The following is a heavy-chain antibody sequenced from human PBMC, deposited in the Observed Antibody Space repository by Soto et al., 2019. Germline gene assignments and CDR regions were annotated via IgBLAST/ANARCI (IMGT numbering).Heavy chain of an antibody. CDR1: GFTFSSYA. V-gene: IGHV3-30-3*01. D-gene: IGHD4-17*01. CDR2: ISYDGSNK. Sequence: PGGSLRLSCAASGFTFSSYAMHWVRQAPGKGLEWVAVISYDGSNKYYADSVKGRFTISRDNSKNTLYLQMNSLRAEDTAVYYCARDRLGDFDIWGQGTMVTVSS. J-gene: IGHJ3*02. CDR3: ARDRLGDFDI.